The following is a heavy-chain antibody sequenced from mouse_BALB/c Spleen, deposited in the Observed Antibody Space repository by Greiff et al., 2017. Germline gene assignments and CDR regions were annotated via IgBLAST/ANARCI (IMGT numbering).Heavy chain of an antibody. Sequence: EVLLVESGGGLVQPGGSLKLSCAASGFTFSSYTMSWVRQTPEKRLEWVAYISNGGGSTYYPDTVKGRFTISRDTAKNTPYLQISSLTSEDTAMYSCERHDYYGNYWYFDVWGAGTTVTVSS. J-gene: IGHJ1*01. CDR3: ERHDYYGNYWYFDV. D-gene: IGHD2-1*01. V-gene: IGHV5-12-2*01. CDR1: GFTFSSYT. CDR2: ISNGGGST.